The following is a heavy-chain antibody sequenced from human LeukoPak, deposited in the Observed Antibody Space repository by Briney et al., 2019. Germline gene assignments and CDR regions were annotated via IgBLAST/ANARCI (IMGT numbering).Heavy chain of an antibody. D-gene: IGHD2-2*01. CDR3: EKDIVLIPAASYAFDI. V-gene: IGHV3-23*01. J-gene: IGHJ3*02. CDR1: GFSFSAYA. Sequence: PGGSLRLSCAASGFSFSAYAMSWVRQAPGKGLEWVSVISGSGASTYYADSVKGWFTISRDNSKNTLYLQTNSLRAEDTAVYYCEKDIVLIPAASYAFDIWGQGTMVIVSS. CDR2: ISGSGAST.